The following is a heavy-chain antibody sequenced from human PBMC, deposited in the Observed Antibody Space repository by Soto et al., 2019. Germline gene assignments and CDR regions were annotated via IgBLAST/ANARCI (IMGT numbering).Heavy chain of an antibody. CDR1: GGSISNYY. CDR2: IYYSGNT. CDR3: ARGRSDVVVVAAAMVALDI. Sequence: SETLSLTCTVSGGSISNYYWSWIRQPPGKGLEWIGYIYYSGNTNYKSSLKSRVTISVDTSKNQFSLKLSSVTAADTAVYYCARGRSDVVVVAAAMVALDIWGQGTMVTVS. V-gene: IGHV4-59*01. J-gene: IGHJ3*02. D-gene: IGHD2-2*01.